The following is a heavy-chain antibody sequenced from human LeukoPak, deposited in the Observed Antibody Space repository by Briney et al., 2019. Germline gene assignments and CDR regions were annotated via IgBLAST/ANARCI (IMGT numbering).Heavy chain of an antibody. V-gene: IGHV3-23*01. Sequence: GASLRLSCAASGFTFSSYGMSWVRQAPGKGLEWVSAISGSGGSTYYADSVKGRFTISRDNSKNTLYLQMNSLRAEDTAVYYCAKGRSHTYYFDYWGQGTLVTVSS. CDR3: AKGRSHTYYFDY. J-gene: IGHJ4*02. CDR1: GFTFSSYG. CDR2: ISGSGGST.